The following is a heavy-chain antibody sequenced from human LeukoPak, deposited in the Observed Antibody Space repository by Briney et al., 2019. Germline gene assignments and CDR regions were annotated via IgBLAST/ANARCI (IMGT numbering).Heavy chain of an antibody. J-gene: IGHJ4*02. D-gene: IGHD3-3*01. Sequence: KASETLSLTCTVSGGSISSYYWSWIRQPPGKGLEWIGYIYYSGSTNHNPSLKSRVTISVHTSQNQFSLRLTAVTAADTAVYYCARDRFRSSFDYWGQGSLVAVSS. CDR1: GGSISSYY. V-gene: IGHV4-59*12. CDR3: ARDRFRSSFDY. CDR2: IYYSGST.